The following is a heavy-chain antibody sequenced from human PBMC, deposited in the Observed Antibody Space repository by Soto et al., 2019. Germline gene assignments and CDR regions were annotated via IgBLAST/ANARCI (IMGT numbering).Heavy chain of an antibody. V-gene: IGHV1-3*01. Sequence: QVQLVQSGAEVKKPGASVKVSCKASGYTFTSYAMHWVRQAPGQRLEWMGWISAGNGNTKYSQKFQDRVTITRDTSARTAYMELSSLRSEDSAVYYCARGASMVRGVILDAFDIWGQGTMVTVSS. D-gene: IGHD3-10*01. J-gene: IGHJ3*02. CDR2: ISAGNGNT. CDR3: ARGASMVRGVILDAFDI. CDR1: GYTFTSYA.